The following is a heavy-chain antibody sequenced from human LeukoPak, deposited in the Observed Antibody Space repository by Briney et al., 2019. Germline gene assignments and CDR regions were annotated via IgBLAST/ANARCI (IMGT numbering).Heavy chain of an antibody. CDR2: IDWDDET. V-gene: IGHV2-70*16. CDR1: GGSNSSGGYY. D-gene: IGHD3-10*01. J-gene: IGHJ4*02. Sequence: TLTLTCTVSGGSNSSGGYYWSWIRQHPGKGLEWLARIDWDDETFYSTSLKTRLSIFKDTSKNLVVLTMTNMDPVDTATYYCARTRGASGSYYPDYWGQGTLVTVSS. CDR3: ARTRGASGSYYPDY.